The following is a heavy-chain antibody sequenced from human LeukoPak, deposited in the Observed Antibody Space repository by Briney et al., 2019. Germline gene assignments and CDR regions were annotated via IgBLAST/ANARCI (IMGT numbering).Heavy chain of an antibody. D-gene: IGHD1-20*01. CDR1: GYTFSTYG. J-gene: IGHJ4*02. V-gene: IGHV1-18*01. CDR3: ARKGCFDNCYPFDY. CDR2: INTNNGNT. Sequence: ASVKVFCKASGYTFSTYGNNWVRQAPGQGLEWMGWINTNNGNTNYAQKFQGRVTMTRDTSTSTAYLELRSLGSDDTAVYYCARKGCFDNCYPFDYWGQGTLVPVSS.